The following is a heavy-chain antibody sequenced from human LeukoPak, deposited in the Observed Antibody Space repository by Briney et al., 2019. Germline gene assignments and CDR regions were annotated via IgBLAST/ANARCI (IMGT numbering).Heavy chain of an antibody. CDR3: ARERSYDLDY. J-gene: IGHJ4*02. CDR2: ISNSGRTT. CDR1: GFTFSDYY. V-gene: IGHV3-11*04. Sequence: GGSLRLSCAASGFTFSDYYMSWIRQAPGKGLEGVSYISNSGRTTYYADSVKGRFTISRDNAKNSLYLQMNSLRAEDTAVYYCARERSYDLDYWGQGTLVTVSS. D-gene: IGHD1-26*01.